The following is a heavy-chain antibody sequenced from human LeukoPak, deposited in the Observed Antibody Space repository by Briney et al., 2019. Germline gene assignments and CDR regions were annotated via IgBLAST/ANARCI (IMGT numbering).Heavy chain of an antibody. D-gene: IGHD3-16*02. CDR3: ARESPHRYYDYVWGSYRSFDY. CDR2: INHSGST. Sequence: SETLSLTCAVYGGSFSGYYWSWIRQPPGKGLEWIGEINHSGSTNYNPSLKSRVTISVDTSKNQFSLKLSSVTAADTAVYYCARESPHRYYDYVWGSYRSFDYWGQGTLVTVSS. J-gene: IGHJ4*02. CDR1: GGSFSGYY. V-gene: IGHV4-34*01.